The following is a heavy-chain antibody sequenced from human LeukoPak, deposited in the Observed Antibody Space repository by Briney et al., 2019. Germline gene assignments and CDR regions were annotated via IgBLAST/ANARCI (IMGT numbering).Heavy chain of an antibody. CDR3: ARWGDSFDY. CDR1: GYTFTGYY. D-gene: IGHD2-21*02. CDR2: IIPILGIA. V-gene: IGHV1-69*02. Sequence: SVKVSCKASGYTFTGYYMHWVRQAPGQGLEWMGRIIPILGIANYAQKFQGRVTITADKSTNTAYMELSSLRSEDTAVYYCARWGDSFDYWGQGTLVTVSS. J-gene: IGHJ4*02.